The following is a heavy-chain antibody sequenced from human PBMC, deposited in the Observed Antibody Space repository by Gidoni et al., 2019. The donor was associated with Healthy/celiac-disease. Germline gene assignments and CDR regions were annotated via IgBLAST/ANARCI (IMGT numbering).Heavy chain of an antibody. CDR3: ARLVSAGMDV. D-gene: IGHD3-16*02. V-gene: IGHV4-39*01. Sequence: QLQLQESGPGLVKPSETLSLTCTVSGSAISSSSYYWGWIRQPPGKGLEWIGSIYYSGSTYYNPSLKIRVTISVDTSKNQFSLKLSSVTAADTAVYYCARLVSAGMDVWGQGTTVTVSS. CDR1: GSAISSSSYY. J-gene: IGHJ6*02. CDR2: IYYSGST.